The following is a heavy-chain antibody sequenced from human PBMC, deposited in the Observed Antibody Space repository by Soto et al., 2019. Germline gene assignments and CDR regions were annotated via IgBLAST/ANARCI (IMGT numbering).Heavy chain of an antibody. CDR2: IKSNAAGGTT. D-gene: IGHD2-15*01. Sequence: GGSLRLSCAASGFTFTSAWMNWVRQAPGKGLEWVGRIKSNAAGGTTDSGAPMKGRFTISRSDSKNTVDLQINSLKTDDTAVNYCTVSGNQYELYWGQGTLVTVSS. CDR3: TVSGNQYELY. J-gene: IGHJ4*02. CDR1: GFTFTSAW. V-gene: IGHV3-15*05.